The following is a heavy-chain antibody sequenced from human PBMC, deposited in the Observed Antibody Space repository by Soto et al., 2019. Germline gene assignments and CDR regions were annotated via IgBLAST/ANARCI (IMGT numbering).Heavy chain of an antibody. D-gene: IGHD1-26*01. Sequence: EEQLVESGGGVVQSGRSLRLSCAASGFIFDAYAMHWVRRPPGKGLEWVSGISWNSGSIGYADSVKARFTISRDNDKQTLYLQMNSLRSEDTALSSCAKDSSGRGSFDDYYGMDVWGQGNTVTVSS. CDR3: AKDSSGRGSFDDYYGMDV. J-gene: IGHJ6*02. CDR1: GFIFDAYA. CDR2: ISWNSGSI. V-gene: IGHV3-9*01.